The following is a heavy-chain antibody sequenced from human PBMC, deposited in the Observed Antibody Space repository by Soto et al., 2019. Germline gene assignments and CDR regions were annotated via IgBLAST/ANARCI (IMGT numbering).Heavy chain of an antibody. CDR1: AYNFTTYW. V-gene: IGHV5-51*01. CDR2: IYPGDSDT. J-gene: IGHJ6*02. Sequence: PGGSLKISCKGSAYNFTTYWIAWVRQMPGEGLEWMGIIYPGDSDTRYSPSFQGQVTISADKSINTAYLQWSSLKPSDTAMYYCARSQPYYYGIDVWGQGTTATVSS. D-gene: IGHD6-13*01. CDR3: ARSQPYYYGIDV.